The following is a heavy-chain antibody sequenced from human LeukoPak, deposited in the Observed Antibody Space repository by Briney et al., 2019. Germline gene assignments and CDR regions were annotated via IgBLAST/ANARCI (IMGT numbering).Heavy chain of an antibody. CDR1: GGSISSSSYY. J-gene: IGHJ3*02. CDR2: IYFSGST. Sequence: PSETLSLTCTVSGGSISSSSYYRGSIRQPPGKWREWSGSIYFSGSTYYNPSLKSRVTISVDPSKNHYSLKLSPVTAADTAVYYCASGAPEYYDAFDIWGQGTMVTVSS. V-gene: IGHV4-39*02. CDR3: ASGAPEYYDAFDI. D-gene: IGHD3-10*01.